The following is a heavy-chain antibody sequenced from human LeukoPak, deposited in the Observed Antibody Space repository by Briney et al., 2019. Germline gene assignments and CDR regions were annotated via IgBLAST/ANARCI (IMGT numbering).Heavy chain of an antibody. V-gene: IGHV3-30-3*02. J-gene: IGHJ4*02. CDR2: ISYDGSNK. Sequence: PGRSLRLSCAASGFTFSSYAMHWVRQAPGKGLEWVAVISYDGSNKYYADSVKGRFTISRDNSKNTLYLQMNSLRAEDTAVYYCASLSSYSSGWYPDYWGQGTLVTVSS. D-gene: IGHD6-19*01. CDR1: GFTFSSYA. CDR3: ASLSSYSSGWYPDY.